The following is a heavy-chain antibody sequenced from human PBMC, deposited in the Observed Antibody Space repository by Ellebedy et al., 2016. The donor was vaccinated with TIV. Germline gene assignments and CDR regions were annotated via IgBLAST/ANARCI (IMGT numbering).Heavy chain of an antibody. CDR1: GGTFSTYA. D-gene: IGHD3-10*01. CDR3: ARDGLGGSGNFYDY. Sequence: AASVKVSCKASGGTFSTYAISWVRQAPGQGLEGMGGIIPLFGTANYAQKFQGRVTITADESTSTAYMELSSLRSEDTAVYYCARDGLGGSGNFYDYWGQGTLVTVSS. CDR2: IIPLFGTA. V-gene: IGHV1-69*13. J-gene: IGHJ4*02.